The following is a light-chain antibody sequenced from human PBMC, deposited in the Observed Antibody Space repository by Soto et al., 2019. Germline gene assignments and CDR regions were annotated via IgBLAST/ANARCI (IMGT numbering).Light chain of an antibody. V-gene: IGKV3-20*01. CDR3: HQYGRSPIYT. CDR1: QSVSSNN. CDR2: GAS. Sequence: EIVLTQSPGTLSLSPGERATLSCRASQSVSSNNLAWYQQRPGQAPRVVIYGASTRATGIPERFSGSGSGTDFTLTISRLEPEDFAVYYCHQYGRSPIYTFGPGTKVDFK. J-gene: IGKJ3*01.